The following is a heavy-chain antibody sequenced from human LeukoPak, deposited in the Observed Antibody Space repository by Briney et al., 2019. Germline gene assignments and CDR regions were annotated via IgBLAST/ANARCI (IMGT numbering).Heavy chain of an antibody. CDR3: ARVQEGYGSGRRDNYYYGYIDG. CDR1: AGSFSGYY. CDR2: INHSGST. Sequence: PQTLSLTCPVYAGSFSGYYRGCLRQPPGNGLDWIGEINHSGSTNYNPSLKSRVTISVDTSKNQFSLKLSSVTAADTAVYYCARVQEGYGSGRRDNYYYGYIDGWGKARTVTISS. V-gene: IGHV4-34*01. D-gene: IGHD3-10*01. J-gene: IGHJ6*03.